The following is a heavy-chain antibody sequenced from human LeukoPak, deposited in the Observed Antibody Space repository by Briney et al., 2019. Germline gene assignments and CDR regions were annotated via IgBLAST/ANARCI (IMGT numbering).Heavy chain of an antibody. J-gene: IGHJ4*02. V-gene: IGHV1-2*02. CDR1: GGTFSSYA. D-gene: IGHD2-2*01. Sequence: ASVKVSCKASGGTFSSYAISWVRQAPGQGLEWMGWINPNSGGTNYAQKFQGRVTMTRDTSISTAYMELSRLRSDDTAVYYCARDLLGGSSTYIFDYWGQGTLVTVSS. CDR2: INPNSGGT. CDR3: ARDLLGGSSTYIFDY.